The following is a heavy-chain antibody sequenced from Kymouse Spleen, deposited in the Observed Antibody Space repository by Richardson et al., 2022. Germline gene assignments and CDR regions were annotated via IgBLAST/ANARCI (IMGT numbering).Heavy chain of an antibody. CDR1: GGSISSSNW. V-gene: IGHV4-4*02. J-gene: IGHJ2*01. D-gene: IGHD3-22*01. Sequence: QVQLQESGPGLVKPSGTLSLTCAVSGGSISSSNWWSWVRQPPGKGLEWIGEIYHSGSTNYNPSLKSRVTISVDKSKNQFSLKLSSVTAADTAVYYCARAHYYDSSGYYSRYFDLWGRGTLVTVSS. CDR2: IYHSGST. CDR3: ARAHYYDSSGYYSRYFDL.